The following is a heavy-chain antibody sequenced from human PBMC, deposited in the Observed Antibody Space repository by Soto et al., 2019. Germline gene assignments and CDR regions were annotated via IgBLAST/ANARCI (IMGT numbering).Heavy chain of an antibody. D-gene: IGHD3-10*01. Sequence: QVQLVESGGGVVQPGRSLRLSCAASGFTFSSYGMHWVRQAPGKGLEWVAVIWYDGSNKYYADSVKGRFTISRDNSKKTLYLQMNSLRAEDTAVYYCAREILWFGELTGMDVWGQGTTVTVSS. CDR1: GFTFSSYG. CDR3: AREILWFGELTGMDV. CDR2: IWYDGSNK. V-gene: IGHV3-33*01. J-gene: IGHJ6*02.